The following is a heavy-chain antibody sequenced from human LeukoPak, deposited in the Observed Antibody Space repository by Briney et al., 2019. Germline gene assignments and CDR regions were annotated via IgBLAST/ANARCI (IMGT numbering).Heavy chain of an antibody. CDR3: VRVLGGAGGY. Sequence: GGSLRLSCAASGFTFSSYWMTWVRQAPGKGLEWVGIIKQDGSEKNYVDSAKGRFTISRDNAKNSLYLQMNSLRAEDTAVYYCVRVLGGAGGYWGQGTLVAVSS. J-gene: IGHJ4*02. CDR2: IKQDGSEK. CDR1: GFTFSSYW. V-gene: IGHV3-7*03. D-gene: IGHD1-26*01.